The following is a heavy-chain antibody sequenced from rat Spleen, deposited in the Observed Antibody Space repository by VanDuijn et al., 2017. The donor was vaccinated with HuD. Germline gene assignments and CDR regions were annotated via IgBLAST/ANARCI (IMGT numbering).Heavy chain of an antibody. D-gene: IGHD1-3*01. Sequence: EVQLVESGGGLVQPGGSLNLSCAASGFTFSNYDMAWVRQAPTKGLEWVASITTGGGNTYYRDSVKGRFTISRYNAKSTLYLQMHSLRSEDTATYYCARHAGDYGSFFDYWGQGVMVTVSS. CDR3: ARHAGDYGSFFDY. J-gene: IGHJ2*01. CDR1: GFTFSNYD. V-gene: IGHV5S23*01. CDR2: ITTGGGNT.